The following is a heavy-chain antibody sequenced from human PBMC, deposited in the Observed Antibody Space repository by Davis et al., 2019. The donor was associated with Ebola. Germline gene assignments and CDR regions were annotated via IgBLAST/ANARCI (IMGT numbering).Heavy chain of an antibody. Sequence: ASVKVSCKASGGTFSSYAISWVRQAPGQRLEWMGWISAYNGNTNYAQKLQGRVTMTTDTSTSTAYMELRSLRSDDTAVYYCARDYPLSWFDPWGQGTLVTVSS. CDR1: GGTFSSYA. J-gene: IGHJ5*02. D-gene: IGHD3-16*02. V-gene: IGHV1-18*01. CDR3: ARDYPLSWFDP. CDR2: ISAYNGNT.